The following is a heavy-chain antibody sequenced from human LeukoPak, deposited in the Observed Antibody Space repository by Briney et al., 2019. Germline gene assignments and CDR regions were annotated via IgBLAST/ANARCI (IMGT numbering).Heavy chain of an antibody. CDR1: GGTFSSYT. D-gene: IGHD6-19*01. V-gene: IGHV1-69*06. J-gene: IGHJ6*03. Sequence: ASVKVSCKASGGTFSSYTITWVRQAPGQGLEWMGGIIPMLGTVTYAQRFQGRVTITADKSTSTAYMDLSSLRSEDTALYYCARVRGSSGWVNYYMDVWGTGTTVTVSS. CDR3: ARVRGSSGWVNYYMDV. CDR2: IIPMLGTV.